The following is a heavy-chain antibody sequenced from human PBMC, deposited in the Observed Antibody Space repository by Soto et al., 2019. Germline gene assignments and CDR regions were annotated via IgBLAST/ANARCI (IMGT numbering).Heavy chain of an antibody. V-gene: IGHV1-69*12. D-gene: IGHD5-12*01. J-gene: IGHJ4*02. CDR3: ARVSRKMATILVDYDY. Sequence: QVQLGQSGAEVKKPGSSVKVPCKAYGGTFSSYAISWVRQAPGLGLEWKGGIIPIFGTANYAQKFQGRVTITADESTSTAYMELSSLRSEDTAVYYCARVSRKMATILVDYDYWGQGTLVTVSS. CDR1: GGTFSSYA. CDR2: IIPIFGTA.